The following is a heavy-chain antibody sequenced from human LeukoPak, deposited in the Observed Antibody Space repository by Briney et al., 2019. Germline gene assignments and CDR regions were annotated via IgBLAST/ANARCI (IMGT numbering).Heavy chain of an antibody. CDR3: ARGDDSGYYDYFDY. CDR2: IYTGGNT. CDR1: GFTVDSNY. D-gene: IGHD3-22*01. Sequence: GGSLRLSCAASGFTVDSNYLSWVRQAPGKGLEWVSTIYTGGNTYYAASVKGRFTISRDFSKNTVFLHMNSLRAEDTAVYYCARGDDSGYYDYFDYWGQGALVTVSS. V-gene: IGHV3-53*01. J-gene: IGHJ4*02.